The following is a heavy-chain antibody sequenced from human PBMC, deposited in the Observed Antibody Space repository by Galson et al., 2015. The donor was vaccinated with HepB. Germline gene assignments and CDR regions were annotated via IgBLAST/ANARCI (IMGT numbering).Heavy chain of an antibody. CDR2: ISSSSGYI. J-gene: IGHJ1*01. Sequence: SLRLSCAASGFRIITYTMNWVRQAPGKGLEWVSSISSSSGYIYYADSVKGRFTISRDNAKRSLYLQMNSLRADDTAVYYCVRSTYCGGDCHPDYFQDWGQGTLVIVSS. V-gene: IGHV3-21*01. CDR1: GFRIITYT. D-gene: IGHD2-21*01. CDR3: VRSTYCGGDCHPDYFQD.